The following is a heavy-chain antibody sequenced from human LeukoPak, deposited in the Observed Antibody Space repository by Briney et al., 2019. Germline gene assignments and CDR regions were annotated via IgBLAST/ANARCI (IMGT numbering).Heavy chain of an antibody. CDR1: GFTFTSYA. CDR2: ISGSGSST. D-gene: IGHD4-17*01. J-gene: IGHJ4*01. Sequence: GGSLRLSCAASGFTFTSYAMNWVRQAPGKGLEWVSTISGSGSSTYYVDSVKGRFTISRDKSKNTLYLQMNSLRVDDTAVYYCARDAATVTLLPDFWGQGTLVTVSS. CDR3: ARDAATVTLLPDF. V-gene: IGHV3-23*01.